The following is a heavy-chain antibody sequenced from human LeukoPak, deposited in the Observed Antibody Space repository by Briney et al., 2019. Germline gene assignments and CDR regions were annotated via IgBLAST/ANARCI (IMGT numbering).Heavy chain of an antibody. CDR1: GYTFTGYD. Sequence: ASVKVSCKASGYTFTGYDINWVRQATGQGLEWMGWMSPNSGNTGYAQKFQGRVTMTRNTSISTAYMQLSSLRSEDTAVYCCARGPPNWGFDYWGQGTLVTVSS. V-gene: IGHV1-8*01. J-gene: IGHJ4*02. CDR3: ARGPPNWGFDY. CDR2: MSPNSGNT. D-gene: IGHD7-27*01.